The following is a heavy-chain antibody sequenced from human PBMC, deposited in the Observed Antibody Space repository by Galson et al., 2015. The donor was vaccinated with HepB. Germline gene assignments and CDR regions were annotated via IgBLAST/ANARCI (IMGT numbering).Heavy chain of an antibody. CDR3: AREHKTLMTWYNRFDP. Sequence: QVQLQESGPGLVKPSQTLSLTCTVSGGSISSGGYYWSWIRQYPGKGLEWIGCIYYNPSLKSRVTISVDTSKNQFSLKVTSVTAADTAVYYCAREHKTLMTWYNRFDPWGQGTLVTVSS. J-gene: IGHJ5*02. CDR1: GGSISSGGYY. V-gene: IGHV4-31*03. D-gene: IGHD2-15*01. CDR2: IYY.